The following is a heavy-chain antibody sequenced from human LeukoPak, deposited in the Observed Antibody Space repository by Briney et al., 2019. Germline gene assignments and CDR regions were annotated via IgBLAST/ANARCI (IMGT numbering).Heavy chain of an antibody. J-gene: IGHJ4*02. CDR1: GFTFSSYW. Sequence: QSGGSLRLSCEGSGFTFSSYWMNWVRQAPGKGLEWVANIKEDGNRKYYVDSVKGRFTISRDNAKNSLDLQMNSLRAEDTAVYYCASFKLGGWGQGTLVTVSS. CDR3: ASFKLGG. V-gene: IGHV3-7*01. D-gene: IGHD3-16*01. CDR2: IKEDGNRK.